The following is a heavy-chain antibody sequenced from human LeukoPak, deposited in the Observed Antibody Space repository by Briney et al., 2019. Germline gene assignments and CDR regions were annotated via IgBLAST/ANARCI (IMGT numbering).Heavy chain of an antibody. CDR2: ISSSSSYI. Sequence: GGSLRLSCAASGFTFSSYSMNWVRQAPGKGLEWVSSISSSSSYIYYADSVKGRFTISRDNAKNSLYLQMNCLRAEDTAVYYCARDLNSYYYDSSGYDAFDIWGQGTMVTVSS. V-gene: IGHV3-21*01. D-gene: IGHD3-22*01. CDR3: ARDLNSYYYDSSGYDAFDI. CDR1: GFTFSSYS. J-gene: IGHJ3*02.